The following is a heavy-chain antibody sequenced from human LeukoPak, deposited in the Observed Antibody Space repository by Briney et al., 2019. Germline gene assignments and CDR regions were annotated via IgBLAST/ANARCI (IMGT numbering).Heavy chain of an antibody. CDR2: IDTAGNT. CDR1: GFTFSSYD. D-gene: IGHD1-14*01. J-gene: IGHJ4*02. Sequence: GGSLRLSCAASGFTFSSYDMHWVRQATGKGLEWVSAIDTAGNTFYPGSVKGRFTISRENAKNSLYLQMNNVRAEDTAVYFCAREFRKPSTGDWGQGTLVTVSS. CDR3: AREFRKPSTGD. V-gene: IGHV3-13*04.